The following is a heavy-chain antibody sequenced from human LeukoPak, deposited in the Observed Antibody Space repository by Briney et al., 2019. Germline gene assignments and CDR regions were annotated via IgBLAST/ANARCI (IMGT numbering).Heavy chain of an antibody. CDR1: GFTFSSYG. V-gene: IGHV3-33*01. CDR3: ARERDPYGDYIIDAFDI. Sequence: GSLXLSXAASGFTFSSYGMHWVRQAPGKGLEWVAIIWYEADKEFYGDSVKGRFTISRDNSHNTLYLQMNSLRVEDTAVYYCARERDPYGDYIIDAFDIWGRGTMVTVSS. D-gene: IGHD4-17*01. CDR2: IWYEADKE. J-gene: IGHJ3*02.